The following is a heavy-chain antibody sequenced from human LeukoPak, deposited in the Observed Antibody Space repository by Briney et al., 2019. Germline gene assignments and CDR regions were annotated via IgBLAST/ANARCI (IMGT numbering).Heavy chain of an antibody. CDR1: GFTFSSYW. D-gene: IGHD3-22*01. V-gene: IGHV3-23*01. Sequence: GGSLRLSCAASGFTFSSYWMHWVRQAPGKGLVWVSAISGSGGSTYYADSVKGRFTISRDNSKNTLYLQMNSLRAEDTAVYYCAKFRLPVYYYDSSGYYFDYWGQGTLVTVSS. CDR2: ISGSGGST. J-gene: IGHJ4*02. CDR3: AKFRLPVYYYDSSGYYFDY.